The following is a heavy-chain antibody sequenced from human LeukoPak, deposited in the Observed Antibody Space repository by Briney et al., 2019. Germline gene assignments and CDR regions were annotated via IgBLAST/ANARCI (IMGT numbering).Heavy chain of an antibody. CDR3: ARDESTSILWW. CDR1: GYTFTGYY. D-gene: IGHD2-21*01. Sequence: GASVKVSCTASGYTFTGYYMHWVRQAPGQGLEWMGIINPSGGSTSYAQKFQGRVTMTRDTSTSTVYMELSSLRSEYTAVYYCARDESTSILWWWGQGTLVTVSS. V-gene: IGHV1-46*01. CDR2: INPSGGST. J-gene: IGHJ1*01.